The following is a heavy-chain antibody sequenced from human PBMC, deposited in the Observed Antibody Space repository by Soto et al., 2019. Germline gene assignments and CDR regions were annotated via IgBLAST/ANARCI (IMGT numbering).Heavy chain of an antibody. Sequence: ASVKVSCKASGYTFTGYYMHWVRQAPGQGLEWMGWINPNSGGTNYAQKFQGWVTMTRDTSISTAYMELSRLRSDDAAVYYCARVPPTGAIDYWGQGTLVTVSS. J-gene: IGHJ4*02. CDR1: GYTFTGYY. D-gene: IGHD1-1*01. CDR2: INPNSGGT. V-gene: IGHV1-2*04. CDR3: ARVPPTGAIDY.